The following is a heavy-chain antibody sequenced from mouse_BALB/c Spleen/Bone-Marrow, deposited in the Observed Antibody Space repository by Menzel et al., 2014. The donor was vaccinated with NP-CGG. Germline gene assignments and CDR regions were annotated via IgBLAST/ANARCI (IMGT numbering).Heavy chain of an antibody. CDR3: ARLYDYGWFAY. CDR2: INPDSRTI. D-gene: IGHD2-4*01. V-gene: IGHV4-1*02. CDR1: GFYFXAYW. Sequence: EVKLLESGGGLVQPGGSLKLSCAASGFYFXAYWMSWVRQAPGKGLEWIGEINPDSRTINYTPSLKDKFIISRDNTKNTLYLQMSKVRSEDTALYYCARLYDYGWFAYWGQGTLVTVSA. J-gene: IGHJ3*01.